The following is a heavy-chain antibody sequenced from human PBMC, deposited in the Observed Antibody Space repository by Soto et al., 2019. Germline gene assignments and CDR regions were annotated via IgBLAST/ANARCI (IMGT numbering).Heavy chain of an antibody. Sequence: GGSLRLSCSASGFTFSSYAMHWIRQAPGMGLEWISYISSSGSTIYYADSVKGRFTISRDNAKKSLYLQMNSLRAEDTAVYYCARRSAFDIWGQGTMVTVSS. CDR1: GFTFSSYA. V-gene: IGHV3-48*03. CDR3: ARRSAFDI. CDR2: ISSSGSTI. J-gene: IGHJ3*02.